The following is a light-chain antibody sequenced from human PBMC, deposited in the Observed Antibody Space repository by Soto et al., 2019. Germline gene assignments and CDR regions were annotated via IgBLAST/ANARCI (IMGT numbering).Light chain of an antibody. CDR2: GAS. CDR3: QQTYRTPLT. CDR1: QDIRTF. J-gene: IGKJ4*01. V-gene: IGKV1-39*01. Sequence: DVQLAQSPSPLSASFGQTVTMSCRASQDIRTFLNWYQQRPGKAPKVLIYGASNLQPGVPSRFSGSGSGTDFILTISSLQPEDFASYYCQQTYRTPLTFGAGTKVDIK.